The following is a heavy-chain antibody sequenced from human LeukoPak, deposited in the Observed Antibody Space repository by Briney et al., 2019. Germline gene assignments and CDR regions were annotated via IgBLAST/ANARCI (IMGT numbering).Heavy chain of an antibody. J-gene: IGHJ4*02. CDR1: GGSISDYY. Sequence: SETLSLTCSVSGGSISDYYWSWIRQPAGRGLEWVGRIYTSGSTNYNPSLKSRVTMSVDTSKNQFSLKLCSVTAADTAVYYCARDGAVAGTLWGQGILVTVSS. V-gene: IGHV4-4*07. CDR3: ARDGAVAGTL. D-gene: IGHD6-19*01. CDR2: IYTSGST.